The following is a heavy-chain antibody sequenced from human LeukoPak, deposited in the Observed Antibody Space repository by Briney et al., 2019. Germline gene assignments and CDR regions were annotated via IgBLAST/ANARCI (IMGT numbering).Heavy chain of an antibody. Sequence: PSQTLSLTCTVSGNSISSGSYYWSWIRQPADKGLEWIGRIYTGGSTDYNPSLRSRVTISVDTSKNQFSLRLSSVTAADTAVYYCARVTGYMTEDYFDYWGQGTLITVSS. V-gene: IGHV4-61*02. J-gene: IGHJ4*02. D-gene: IGHD6-13*01. CDR2: IYTGGST. CDR1: GNSISSGSYY. CDR3: ARVTGYMTEDYFDY.